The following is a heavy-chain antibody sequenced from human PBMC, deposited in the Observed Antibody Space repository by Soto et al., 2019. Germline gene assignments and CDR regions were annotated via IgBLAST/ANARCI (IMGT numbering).Heavy chain of an antibody. Sequence: ASVKVSCKASGYTFSGYYLHWVRQAPGQGLEWMGWINPDSGATNFAQKFQGRVTMTRDTSISTANMEVNRLRSDDTAVYFCARDLRGDYVNLVPWGQGTLVTVSS. CDR2: INPDSGAT. D-gene: IGHD4-17*01. V-gene: IGHV1-2*02. CDR3: ARDLRGDYVNLVP. J-gene: IGHJ5*02. CDR1: GYTFSGYY.